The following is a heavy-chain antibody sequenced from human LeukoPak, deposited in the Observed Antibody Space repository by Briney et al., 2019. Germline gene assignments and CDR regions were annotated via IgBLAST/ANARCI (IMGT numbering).Heavy chain of an antibody. CDR2: IIPILGIA. CDR3: AKDGERGSGWYSIYFDY. D-gene: IGHD6-19*01. J-gene: IGHJ4*02. CDR1: GGTFSSYA. V-gene: IGHV1-69*04. Sequence: GSSVKVSCKASGGTFSSYAISWVRQAPGQGLEWMGRIIPILGIANYAQKFQGRVTITADKSTSTAYMELSSLRSEDTAVYYCAKDGERGSGWYSIYFDYWGQGTLVTVSS.